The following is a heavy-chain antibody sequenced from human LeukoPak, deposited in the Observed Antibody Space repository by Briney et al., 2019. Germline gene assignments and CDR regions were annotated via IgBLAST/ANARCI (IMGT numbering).Heavy chain of an antibody. Sequence: SQTLSLTCAVSGGSISSGGYSWSWIRQPPGKGLEWIGYIYHSGSTYYNPSLKSRVTISVDRSKNQFSLKLSSVTAADTAVYYCAREGYYYDSSGNDAFDIWGQGTMVTVSS. J-gene: IGHJ3*02. CDR1: GGSISSGGYS. V-gene: IGHV4-30-2*01. CDR2: IYHSGST. D-gene: IGHD3-22*01. CDR3: AREGYYYDSSGNDAFDI.